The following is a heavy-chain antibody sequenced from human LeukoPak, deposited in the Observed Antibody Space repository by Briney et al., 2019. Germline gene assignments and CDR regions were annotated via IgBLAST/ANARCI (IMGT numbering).Heavy chain of an antibody. CDR2: INHSGST. CDR1: GGSFSGYY. CDR3: ARDPSGSYKDY. D-gene: IGHD1-26*01. Sequence: SETLSLTCAVYGGSFSGYYWSWIRQPPGKGLEWIGEINHSGSTNYNPSLKSRVTISVDTSKNQFSLKLSSVTAADTAVYYCARDPSGSYKDYWGQGTLVTVSS. V-gene: IGHV4-34*01. J-gene: IGHJ4*02.